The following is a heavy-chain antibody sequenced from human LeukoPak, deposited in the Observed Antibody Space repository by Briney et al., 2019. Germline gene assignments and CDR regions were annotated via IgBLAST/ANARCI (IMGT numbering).Heavy chain of an antibody. V-gene: IGHV1-8*01. Sequence: GASVKVSCKASGYTFTSYDINWVRQATGQGLEWMGWMNPNSGNTGYAQKFQGRVTMTRNTSISTAYMELSSLTSEDTAVYYCSLRRDDYYYYGMDVWGQGTTVTVSS. CDR2: MNPNSGNT. CDR3: SLRRDDYYYYGMDV. CDR1: GYTFTSYD. J-gene: IGHJ6*02.